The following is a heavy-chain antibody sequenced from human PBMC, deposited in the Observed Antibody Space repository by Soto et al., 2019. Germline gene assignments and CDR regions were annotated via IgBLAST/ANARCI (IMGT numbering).Heavy chain of an antibody. Sequence: GASVKVSCKASGYTFTSYGISWVRQAPGQGLEWMGWISAYNGNTNYAQKLQGRVTMTTDTSTSTAYMELRSLRPDDTAVYYCARVHGGTTYYYGMDVWGQGTTVTVSS. D-gene: IGHD1-26*01. CDR2: ISAYNGNT. CDR3: ARVHGGTTYYYGMDV. V-gene: IGHV1-18*01. J-gene: IGHJ6*02. CDR1: GYTFTSYG.